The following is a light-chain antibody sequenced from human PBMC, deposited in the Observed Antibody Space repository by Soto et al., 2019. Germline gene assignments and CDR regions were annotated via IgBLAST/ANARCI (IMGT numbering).Light chain of an antibody. CDR2: DNS. J-gene: IGLJ1*01. CDR1: SSNIGAGYD. V-gene: IGLV1-40*01. CDR3: QSYGSSLSGFYV. Sequence: QSALTQPPSVSGAPGQRVTISCTGSSSNIGAGYDVHWYQQLPGTAPKLLIYDNSNRPSGVPDRFSGSKSGTSASLAITGLQAEDEADYYCQSYGSSLSGFYVFGTGTKVTVL.